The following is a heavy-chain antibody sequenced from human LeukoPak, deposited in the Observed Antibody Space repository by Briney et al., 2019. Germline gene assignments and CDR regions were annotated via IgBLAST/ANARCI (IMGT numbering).Heavy chain of an antibody. CDR2: ISGSGGST. Sequence: ETLSLTCTVSGDSISSTTFYWGWIRQPPGKGLEWVSAISGSGGSTYYADSVKGRFTISRDNSKNTLYLQMNSLRAEDTAVYYCPVPYDSSGYYWDYWGQGTLVTVSS. J-gene: IGHJ4*02. CDR1: GDSISSTT. CDR3: PVPYDSSGYYWDY. D-gene: IGHD3-22*01. V-gene: IGHV3-23*01.